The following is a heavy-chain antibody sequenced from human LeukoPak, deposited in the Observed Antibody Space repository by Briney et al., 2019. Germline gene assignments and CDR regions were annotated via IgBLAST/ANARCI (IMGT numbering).Heavy chain of an antibody. D-gene: IGHD6-19*01. CDR1: GGSISTSSYY. J-gene: IGHJ4*02. CDR3: ARSPRAPIAVAGLYYFDY. V-gene: IGHV4-39*01. Sequence: PSETLSLTCTVSGGSISTSSYYWGWVRQPPGKGLEWIGNIFYSGSTYYSPSLKSRVTISVDTSKNQFSLKLSSVTAADTAVYYCARSPRAPIAVAGLYYFDYWGQGTLVTVSS. CDR2: IFYSGST.